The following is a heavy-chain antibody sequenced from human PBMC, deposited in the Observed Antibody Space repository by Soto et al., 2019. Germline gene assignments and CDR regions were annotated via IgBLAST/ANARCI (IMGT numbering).Heavy chain of an antibody. CDR1: GFSFSTVG. Sequence: PGGSLRLSCEASGFSFSTVGMHWVRQAPGKGLEWVVLISHDGNRQFYAESVKGRFTVSRDNSRDTVSLEMNGLRPEDTAIYYCAKDRDYINSPFDLWGRGTLVTVSS. V-gene: IGHV3-30*18. D-gene: IGHD4-4*01. J-gene: IGHJ4*02. CDR3: AKDRDYINSPFDL. CDR2: ISHDGNRQ.